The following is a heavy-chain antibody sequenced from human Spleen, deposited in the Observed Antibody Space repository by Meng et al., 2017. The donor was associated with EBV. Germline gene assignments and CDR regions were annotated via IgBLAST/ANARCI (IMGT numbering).Heavy chain of an antibody. V-gene: IGHV4-4*02. D-gene: IGHD6-6*01. J-gene: IGHJ5*02. Sequence: QVQLQQWGAGLLKPSETLSLTCAVSGDSISSSNWWSWVRQPPGKGLEWIGEIYHSGSTNYNPSLKSRVTISIDKSENQFSLKLTSVTAADTALYYCARDRGAQYSGWFDPWGPGTLVTVSS. CDR2: IYHSGST. CDR1: GDSISSSNW. CDR3: ARDRGAQYSGWFDP.